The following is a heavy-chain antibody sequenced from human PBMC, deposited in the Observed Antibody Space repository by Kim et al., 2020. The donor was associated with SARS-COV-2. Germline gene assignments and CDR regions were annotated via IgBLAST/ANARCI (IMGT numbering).Heavy chain of an antibody. J-gene: IGHJ6*02. V-gene: IGHV1-8*01. CDR1: GYTFTSYD. Sequence: ASVKVSCKASGYTFTSYDINWVRQATGQGLEWMGWMNPNSGNTGYAQKFQGSVTMTRNTSISTAYMELSSLRSEDTAVYYCARACPEPHYYYYGMDVWGQGTTVTVSS. CDR3: ARACPEPHYYYYGMDV. D-gene: IGHD1-26*01. CDR2: MNPNSGNT.